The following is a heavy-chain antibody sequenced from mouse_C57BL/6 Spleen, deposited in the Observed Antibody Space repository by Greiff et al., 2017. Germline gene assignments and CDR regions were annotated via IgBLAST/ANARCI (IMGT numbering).Heavy chain of an antibody. CDR3: ARGSREEQYYAMCY. D-gene: IGHD1-1*01. V-gene: IGHV5-6*02. Sequence: EVKLVESGGDLVKPGGSLKLSCAASGFTFSSYGMSWVRQTPDKRLEWVATISSGGSYTYYPDSVKGRFTIARDNAKNTLYLQMSSLKSEDTAMYYCARGSREEQYYAMCYWGQGASVTVAS. CDR1: GFTFSSYG. J-gene: IGHJ4*01. CDR2: ISSGGSYT.